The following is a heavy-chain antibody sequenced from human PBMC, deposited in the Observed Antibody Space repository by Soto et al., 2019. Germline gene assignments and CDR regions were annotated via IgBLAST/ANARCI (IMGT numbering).Heavy chain of an antibody. Sequence: PSETLSLTCDVSGGPISSGVYFWNWIRHPPGKGLEWIGNIYQSGSSSYNPSLKSRVTISVDTSKNQFSLKLSSVTAADTAVYYCARVDNNWNYHWASYYYGMDVWGQGTTVTVSS. V-gene: IGHV4-30-2*01. CDR3: ARVDNNWNYHWASYYYGMDV. D-gene: IGHD1-7*01. J-gene: IGHJ6*02. CDR2: IYQSGSS. CDR1: GGPISSGVYF.